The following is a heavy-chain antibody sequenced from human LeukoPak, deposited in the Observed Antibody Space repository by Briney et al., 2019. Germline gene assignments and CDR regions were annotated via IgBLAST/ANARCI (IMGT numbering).Heavy chain of an antibody. CDR1: GGSVSSGSYY. CDR3: ARVPQVAGTIFDY. V-gene: IGHV4-61*01. CDR2: IYYSGST. D-gene: IGHD6-19*01. J-gene: IGHJ4*02. Sequence: SETLSLTCTVSGGSVSSGSYYWSWIRQPPGKGLEWIGYIYYSGSTNYNPSLKSRVTISVDTSKNQFSLKLSSVTAADTAVYYCARVPQVAGTIFDYWGQGTLVTVSS.